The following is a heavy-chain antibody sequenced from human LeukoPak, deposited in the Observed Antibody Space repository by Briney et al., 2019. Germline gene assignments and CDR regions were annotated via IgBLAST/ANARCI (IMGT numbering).Heavy chain of an antibody. CDR3: TKNGGYSDAFDI. V-gene: IGHV3-43*02. CDR2: ISGDGGRT. D-gene: IGHD3-10*01. Sequence: GVSLRLSWAASGFIFDDYAMHWVRQAPGKGLEWVSLISGDGGRTYYTDFVKGRLTISRDNSKHSLYLQMNSLRTEDTALYYCTKNGGYSDAFDIWGQGTMVTVSS. CDR1: GFIFDDYA. J-gene: IGHJ3*02.